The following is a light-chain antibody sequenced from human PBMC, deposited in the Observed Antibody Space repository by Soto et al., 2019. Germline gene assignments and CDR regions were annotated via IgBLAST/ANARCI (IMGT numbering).Light chain of an antibody. J-gene: IGKJ1*01. CDR3: QYYGSSPRT. CDR1: ESISKW. CDR2: DAS. V-gene: IGKV1-5*01. Sequence: DIQMTQSPSTLSASVGDRVVITCRASESISKWLAWYQQKPGRAPNFLIYDASTLESGVPSRFSGSGSGTDFTLTISRLEPEDFAVYYCQYYGSSPRTFGQGTKVDIK.